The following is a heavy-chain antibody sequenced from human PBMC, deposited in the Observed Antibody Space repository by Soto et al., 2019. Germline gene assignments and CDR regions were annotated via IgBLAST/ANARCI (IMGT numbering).Heavy chain of an antibody. CDR1: GFTFSDYY. CDR2: ISSRGNYT. Sequence: HVHMVESGGDLVKPGGSLRLSCAVSGFTFSDYYMSWIRQAPEKGLEWVAYISSRGNYTNYADSVRGRFTISRDNVKNSLFLQMNSLRDEDTAVYYCARDGGVIIAAATGGGYGMDVWGQGTTFIVSS. J-gene: IGHJ6*02. CDR3: ARDGGVIIAAATGGGYGMDV. D-gene: IGHD2-2*01. V-gene: IGHV3-11*06.